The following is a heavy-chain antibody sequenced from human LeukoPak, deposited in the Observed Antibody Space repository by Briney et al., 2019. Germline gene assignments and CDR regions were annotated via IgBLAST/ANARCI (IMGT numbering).Heavy chain of an antibody. D-gene: IGHD6-19*01. J-gene: IGHJ5*02. CDR1: GYTFTSYY. Sequence: ASVKVSCKASGYTFTSYYMHWVRPAPGQGLEWMGIINPSGGSTSYAQKFQGRVTMTRDTSTSTVYMELSSLRSEDTAVYYCARGRWIAVAGPNWFDPWGQGTLVTVSS. CDR3: ARGRWIAVAGPNWFDP. V-gene: IGHV1-46*01. CDR2: INPSGGST.